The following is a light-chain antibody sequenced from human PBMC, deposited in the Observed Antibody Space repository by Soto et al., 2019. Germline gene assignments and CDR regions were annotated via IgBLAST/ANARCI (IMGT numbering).Light chain of an antibody. CDR1: QTISGW. J-gene: IGKJ4*01. Sequence: DIQMTQSPSALSASVGDRVTITCRASQTISGWLAWYQQKPGKAPKLLIYEASSLESGVPSRFSGSGSGTEFSLTISSLQPADFATYYCQQYHSYALTFGGGTKVEIK. V-gene: IGKV1-5*01. CDR2: EAS. CDR3: QQYHSYALT.